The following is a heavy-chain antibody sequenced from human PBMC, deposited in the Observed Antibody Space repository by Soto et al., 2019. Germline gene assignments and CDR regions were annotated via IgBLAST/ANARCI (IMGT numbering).Heavy chain of an antibody. V-gene: IGHV4-39*02. D-gene: IGHD1-26*01. J-gene: IGHJ4*02. CDR1: GGSVSSSSYY. CDR3: ARDTSGSYHY. CDR2: IYYSGST. Sequence: QLQLQESGPGLVKPSETLSLTCTVSGGSVSSSSYYWGWIRQPPGKGLEWIGSIYYSGSTYYNPSTKSRGPISVAPSQNQSSLKLSSVTAADTAVYYCARDTSGSYHYWGQGTLVTVSS.